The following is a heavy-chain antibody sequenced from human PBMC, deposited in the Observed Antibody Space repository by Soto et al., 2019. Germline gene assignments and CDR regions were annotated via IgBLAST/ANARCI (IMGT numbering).Heavy chain of an antibody. J-gene: IGHJ4*02. CDR3: ARTYDSNGYANEFES. Sequence: PSETLSLTCNVSGRSINSYYWSWVRQPPGKGLEWIGYIYDSGITSYNPSLKSRVTMSADTSKNQFSLKLTSVTGADTAVYYCARTYDSNGYANEFESWGQGILVTVSS. V-gene: IGHV4-59*01. D-gene: IGHD3-22*01. CDR1: GRSINSYY. CDR2: IYDSGIT.